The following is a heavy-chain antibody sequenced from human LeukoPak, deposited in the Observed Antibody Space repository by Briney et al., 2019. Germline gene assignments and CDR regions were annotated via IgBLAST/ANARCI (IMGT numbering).Heavy chain of an antibody. D-gene: IGHD4-23*01. CDR3: GRGRSGYGGGSGVASFDY. Sequence: TPSETLSLTCTVSGYSISGGYYWGWIRQPPGKGLEWIGSIYHTGTTYQNPSLKSRVTMSVDTSKNLFSLRVSSVTAADTAVYYCGRGRSGYGGGSGVASFDYWGQGTLVTVSS. J-gene: IGHJ4*02. CDR1: GYSISGGYY. CDR2: IYHTGTT. V-gene: IGHV4-38-2*02.